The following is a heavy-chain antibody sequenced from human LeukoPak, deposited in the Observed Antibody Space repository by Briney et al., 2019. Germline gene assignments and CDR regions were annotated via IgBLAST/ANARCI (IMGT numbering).Heavy chain of an antibody. CDR3: ARWDDSAWAFGS. CDR2: IHYSGSA. CDR1: GGFISTSY. Sequence: SETLSLTCVVSGGFISTSYWSWIRQPPGKGLEWIGYIHYSGSANYNPSLNSRVTISLDTSKSHFSLKLASVTAADTAVYFCARWDDSAWAFGSWGPGTLVTVSS. V-gene: IGHV4-59*08. D-gene: IGHD6-19*01. J-gene: IGHJ4*02.